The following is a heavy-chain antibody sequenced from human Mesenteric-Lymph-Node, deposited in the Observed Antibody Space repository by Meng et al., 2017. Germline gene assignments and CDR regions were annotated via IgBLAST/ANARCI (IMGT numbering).Heavy chain of an antibody. D-gene: IGHD4-17*01. CDR2: IIPIFGTA. J-gene: IGHJ3*02. V-gene: IGHV1-69*13. CDR1: GYTFSDHY. Sequence: SVKVSCKASGYTFSDHYIHWVRQAPGQGLEWMGGIIPIFGTANYAQKFQGRVTITADESTSTAYMELSSLRSEDTAVYYCASSYGDLPDIWGQGTMVTVSS. CDR3: ASSYGDLPDI.